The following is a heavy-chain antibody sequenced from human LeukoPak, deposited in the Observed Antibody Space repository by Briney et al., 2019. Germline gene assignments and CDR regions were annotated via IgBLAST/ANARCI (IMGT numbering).Heavy chain of an antibody. CDR3: ARAVVVVTASGSRYFDL. D-gene: IGHD2-21*02. J-gene: IGHJ2*01. CDR2: IYVSGSA. CDR1: GGSISGYY. Sequence: SETLSLTCTVSGGSISGYYWSWIRQPPGKGLEWIGYIYVSGSANYNPSLKSRVTISLDTSKNQFSLKLTSVTAADTAVYYCARAVVVVTASGSRYFDLWGRGTLVTVSS. V-gene: IGHV4-59*01.